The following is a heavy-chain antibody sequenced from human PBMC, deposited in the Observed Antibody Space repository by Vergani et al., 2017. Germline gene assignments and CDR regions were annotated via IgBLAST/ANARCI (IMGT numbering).Heavy chain of an antibody. CDR1: GYTFTGYY. V-gene: IGHV1-2*02. D-gene: IGHD2-2*01. CDR2: INPNSGGT. Sequence: QVQLVQSGAEVKKPGASVKVSCKASGYTFTGYYMHWVRQAPGQGPEWMGWINPNSGGTNYAQKFQGRVTMTRDTSISTAYMELSRLRSDDTAVYYCARGPTLGYCSSTSCYAGGYSSSWGPVDYWGQGTLVTVSS. CDR3: ARGPTLGYCSSTSCYAGGYSSSWGPVDY. J-gene: IGHJ4*02.